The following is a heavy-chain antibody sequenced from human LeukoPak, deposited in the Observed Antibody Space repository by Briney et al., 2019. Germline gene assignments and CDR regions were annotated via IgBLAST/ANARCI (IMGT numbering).Heavy chain of an antibody. J-gene: IGHJ3*02. D-gene: IGHD1-1*01. CDR1: GGSISSYY. CDR2: IYYSGST. V-gene: IGHV4-59*12. CDR3: AREPGEVQIDAFDI. Sequence: PSETLSLTCTVSGGSISSYYWSWIRQPPGKGLEWIGYIYYSGSTNYNPSLKSRVTISVDTSKNQFSLKLSSVTAADTAVYYCAREPGEVQIDAFDIWGQGTMVTVSS.